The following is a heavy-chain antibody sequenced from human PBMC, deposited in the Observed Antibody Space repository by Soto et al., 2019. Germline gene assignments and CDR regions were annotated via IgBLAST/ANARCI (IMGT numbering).Heavy chain of an antibody. J-gene: IGHJ4*02. CDR1: GFAFNDFA. CDR2: ISGSGDKT. CDR3: AKGASHAPFEK. Sequence: GGSLRLSCAASGFAFNDFAMSWVRQAPGKGPEWLSTISGSGDKTFHSDSVKGRFDISRDNSNNKMFLQMNSLRAEDTAIYYCAKGASHAPFEKWGRGTLVTVSS. V-gene: IGHV3-23*01.